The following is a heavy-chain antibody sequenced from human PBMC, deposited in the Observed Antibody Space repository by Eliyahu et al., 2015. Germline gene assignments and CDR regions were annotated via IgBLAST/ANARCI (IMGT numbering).Heavy chain of an antibody. CDR3: ARDPHGMDV. CDR2: IYSGGDA. CDR1: GFTVSSNY. J-gene: IGHJ6*02. Sequence: EVQLVESGGGLIQPGGSLRLSCVXSGFTVSSNYMRWVRQAPGKGLEWVSVIYSGGDAYYADSVKGRFTMSRDNSKNMLYLQMNSLRAEDTAVYYCARDPHGMDVWGQGTTVTVSS. V-gene: IGHV3-53*01.